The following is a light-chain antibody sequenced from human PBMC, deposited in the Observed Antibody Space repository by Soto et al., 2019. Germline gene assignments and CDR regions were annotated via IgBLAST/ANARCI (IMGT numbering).Light chain of an antibody. J-gene: IGLJ1*01. Sequence: QSVLAQPASVSGSPGQSITISCTGASGYVGTYSLVSWYQQHPGKAPKVVIYEVHKRPSGVPDRFSGSNSVNTASLTISGLQTDDEADYYCCLYVGASTYVFGTGTKLTVL. V-gene: IGLV2-23*02. CDR3: CLYVGASTYV. CDR2: EVH. CDR1: SGYVGTYSL.